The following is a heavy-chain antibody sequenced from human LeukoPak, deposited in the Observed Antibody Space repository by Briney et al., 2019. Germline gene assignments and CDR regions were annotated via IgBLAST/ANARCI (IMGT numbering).Heavy chain of an antibody. CDR2: ISAYNGNT. CDR1: GYTFTSYG. CDR3: ARDGYSSSSEFPNWFDP. J-gene: IGHJ5*02. D-gene: IGHD6-6*01. Sequence: ASVKVSCKASGYTFTSYGISWVRQAPGQGLEWMGWISAYNGNTNYAQKPQGRVTMTTDTSTSTAYMELRSLRSDDTAVYYCARDGYSSSSEFPNWFDPWGQGTLVTVSS. V-gene: IGHV1-18*01.